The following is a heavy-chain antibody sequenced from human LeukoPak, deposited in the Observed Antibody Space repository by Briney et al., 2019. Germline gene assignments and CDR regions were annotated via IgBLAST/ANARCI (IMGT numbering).Heavy chain of an antibody. J-gene: IGHJ3*02. D-gene: IGHD1-26*01. CDR2: IYSGGST. V-gene: IGHV3-66*01. CDR1: GFTVSSNY. CDR3: AREELHGAFDI. Sequence: PGGSLRPSCAASGFTVSSNYMSWVRQAPGKGLEWVSVIYSGGSTYYADSVKGRFTISTDNSKNTLYLQMNSLRAEDTAVYYCAREELHGAFDIWGQGTMVTVSS.